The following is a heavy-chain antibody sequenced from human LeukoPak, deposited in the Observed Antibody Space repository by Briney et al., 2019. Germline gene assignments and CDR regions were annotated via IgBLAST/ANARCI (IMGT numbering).Heavy chain of an antibody. V-gene: IGHV4-59*01. J-gene: IGHJ2*01. CDR1: GDSISSYY. D-gene: IGHD6-19*01. CDR3: ARDRTSSGWYPDYWYFDL. CDR2: IYYSGST. Sequence: SETLSLTCTVSGDSISSYYWSWIRQPPGKGLEWIGYIYYSGSTNYNPSLKSRVTISEDTSKNQVSLKLSSVTAADTAVYYCARDRTSSGWYPDYWYFDLWGRGTLVTVSS.